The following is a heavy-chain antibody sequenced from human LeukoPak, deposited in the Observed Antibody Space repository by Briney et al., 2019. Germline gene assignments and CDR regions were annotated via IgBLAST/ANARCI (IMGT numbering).Heavy chain of an antibody. CDR1: GFSFTSNA. J-gene: IGHJ4*02. Sequence: GGSLRLSCAASGFSFTSNAMTWVRQAPGKGLEWVSTISGNGLSTWYADSVKGRFTISRDTSKNTLSLQMNTLRVGDTAVYYCAKTGQLDSWGQGTLVTVSS. D-gene: IGHD1-1*01. V-gene: IGHV3-23*01. CDR3: AKTGQLDS. CDR2: ISGNGLST.